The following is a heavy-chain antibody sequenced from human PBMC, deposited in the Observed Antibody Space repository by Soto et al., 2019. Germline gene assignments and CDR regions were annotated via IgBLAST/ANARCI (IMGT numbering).Heavy chain of an antibody. D-gene: IGHD3-22*01. CDR3: ARDWGPGGYLSYFDY. V-gene: IGHV1-3*01. CDR1: GYTFTSYA. CDR2: INAGNGNT. Sequence: QVQLVQSGAEVKKPGASVKVSCKASGYTFTSYAMHWVRQAPGQRLEWMGWINAGNGNTKYSQKFQGRVTITRDTSASTAYMELSSLRSDDTAVYYCARDWGPGGYLSYFDYWGQGTLVTVSS. J-gene: IGHJ4*02.